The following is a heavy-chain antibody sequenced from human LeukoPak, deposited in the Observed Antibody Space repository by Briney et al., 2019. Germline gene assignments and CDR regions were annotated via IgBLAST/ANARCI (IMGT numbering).Heavy chain of an antibody. V-gene: IGHV1-46*01. CDR3: ALYSSTWY. D-gene: IGHD6-13*01. Sequence: RASVKVSCKASGYTFTTYYIHWVRQAPGQGLEWMGIINPTGGSTTYAQKFQGSVTMTRDTSTSTVFMEVNSLRSEDTAVYYCALYSSTWYWGQGTLVTVSP. J-gene: IGHJ4*02. CDR1: GYTFTTYY. CDR2: INPTGGST.